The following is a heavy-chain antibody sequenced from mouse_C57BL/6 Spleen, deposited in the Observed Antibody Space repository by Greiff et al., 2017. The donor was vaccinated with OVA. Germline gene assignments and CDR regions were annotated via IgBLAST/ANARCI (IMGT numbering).Heavy chain of an antibody. CDR2: IDPEDGET. Sequence: VQLQQSGAELVKPGASVKLSCTASGFNIKDSYMHWVKQRTEQGLEWIGRIDPEDGETKYAPKFQGKATITADTSSNTAYLQLSSLTSEDTAVYYCERSEGSGYGVLYYAMDYWGQGTSVTVSS. V-gene: IGHV14-2*01. CDR3: ERSEGSGYGVLYYAMDY. CDR1: GFNIKDSY. J-gene: IGHJ4*01. D-gene: IGHD3-2*02.